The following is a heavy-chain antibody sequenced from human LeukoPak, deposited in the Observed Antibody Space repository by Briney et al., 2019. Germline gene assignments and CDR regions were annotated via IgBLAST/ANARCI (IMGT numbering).Heavy chain of an antibody. CDR3: ARDQVYYYGMDV. CDR2: IYYSGST. Sequence: PSETLSLTCTVSGGSISSGGYYWSWIRQHPRKGLEWIGYIYYSGSTYYNPSFKSRVTISVDTSKNQFSLKLSSVTAADTAVYYCARDQVYYYGMDVWGQGTTVTVSS. V-gene: IGHV4-31*03. CDR1: GGSISSGGYY. J-gene: IGHJ6*02.